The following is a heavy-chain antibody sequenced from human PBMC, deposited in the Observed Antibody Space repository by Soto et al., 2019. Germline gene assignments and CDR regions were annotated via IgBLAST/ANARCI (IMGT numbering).Heavy chain of an antibody. CDR2: IYFSGTT. J-gene: IGHJ5*02. CDR3: ARLRSGWYSGHNWFDP. D-gene: IGHD6-19*01. V-gene: IGHV4-39*01. CDR1: GDSISSTTYY. Sequence: SETLSLTCTFSGDSISSTTYYWAWIRQPPGKGLEWIGNIYFSGTTSYNSSLKSRVTMSIETSKNQVSLKLNSVSAADTAFYYCARLRSGWYSGHNWFDPWGQGILVTVSS.